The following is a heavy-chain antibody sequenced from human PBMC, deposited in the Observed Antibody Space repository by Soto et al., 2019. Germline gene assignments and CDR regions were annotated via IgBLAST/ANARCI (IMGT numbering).Heavy chain of an antibody. D-gene: IGHD1-26*01. CDR1: GGSISSYY. CDR3: ARSIVGANDY. V-gene: IGHV4-59*01. CDR2: IYYSGST. Sequence: SETLSLTCTVSGGSISSYYWSWIRQPPGKGLDWIGYIYYSGSTNYNPSLKSRVTISVDTSKNQFSLKLSSVTAADTAVYYCARSIVGANDYWGQGTLVTVSS. J-gene: IGHJ4*02.